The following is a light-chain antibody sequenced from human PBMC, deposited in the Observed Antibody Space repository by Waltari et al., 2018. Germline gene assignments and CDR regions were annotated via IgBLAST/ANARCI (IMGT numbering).Light chain of an antibody. V-gene: IGLV3-19*01. Sequence: SSELTQGPAVSVALGQTVKITCQGDSLRTSYASWYQLKPGQAPVLVLFGKEKRPSGIPDRFSGYSSGTTSSLTITGAQAEDEADYYCHSRNGRNNAVVFGGGTKLTVL. CDR2: GKE. CDR3: HSRNGRNNAVV. J-gene: IGLJ3*02. CDR1: SLRTSY.